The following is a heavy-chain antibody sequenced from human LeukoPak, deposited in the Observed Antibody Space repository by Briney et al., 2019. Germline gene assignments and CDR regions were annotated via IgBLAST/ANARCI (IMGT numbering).Heavy chain of an antibody. V-gene: IGHV4-34*01. CDR1: GGSFSGYY. Sequence: PSETLSLTRAVYGGSFSGYYWSWIRQPPGKGLEWIGEINHSGSTNYNPSLKSRVTISVDTSKSQFSLKLSSVTAADTAVYYCARDLTIFGVARFDPWGQGTLVTVSS. J-gene: IGHJ5*02. CDR2: INHSGST. CDR3: ARDLTIFGVARFDP. D-gene: IGHD3-3*01.